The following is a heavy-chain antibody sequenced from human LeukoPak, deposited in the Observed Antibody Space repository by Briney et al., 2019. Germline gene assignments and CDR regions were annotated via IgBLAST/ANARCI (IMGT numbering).Heavy chain of an antibody. CDR1: GYAFTGYY. J-gene: IGHJ4*02. Sequence: ASVKVSCKASGYAFTGYYMHWVRQAPGQGLEWMGWINPNSGGTNYAQKLQGRVTMTTDTSTSTVYMELRSLRSDDTAVYYCARSRTHRLYSGSGSYPGAFDYWGQGTLVTVSS. V-gene: IGHV1-2*02. CDR2: INPNSGGT. CDR3: ARSRTHRLYSGSGSYPGAFDY. D-gene: IGHD3-10*01.